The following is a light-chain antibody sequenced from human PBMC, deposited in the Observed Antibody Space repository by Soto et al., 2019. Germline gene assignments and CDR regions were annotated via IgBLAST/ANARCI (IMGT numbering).Light chain of an antibody. J-gene: IGLJ3*02. V-gene: IGLV2-14*01. CDR1: SSDVGGYNY. Sequence: QSALTQPASVSGSPGQSITISCTGTSSDVGGYNYVSWYQQHPGKAPKLMIYDVSNRPSGVSNRFSGSKSGNTASLTISGLQAEDEADYYGSSYTSSSPCWVFGGGTKLTVL. CDR2: DVS. CDR3: SSYTSSSPCWV.